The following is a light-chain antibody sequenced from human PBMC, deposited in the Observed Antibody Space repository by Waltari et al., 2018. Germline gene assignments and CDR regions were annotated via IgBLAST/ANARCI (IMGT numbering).Light chain of an antibody. CDR1: QSISSW. J-gene: IGKJ5*01. CDR3: QQYSTQPMT. CDR2: KAS. Sequence: DIQMTQSPSTLSASVGDRVTITCRASQSISSWLAWYQQKPGKAPKRLISKASTLESGVPSRFSGSGSGTEMTLTISSLQPDDFAIYYCQQYSTQPMTFGQGTRLENK. V-gene: IGKV1-5*03.